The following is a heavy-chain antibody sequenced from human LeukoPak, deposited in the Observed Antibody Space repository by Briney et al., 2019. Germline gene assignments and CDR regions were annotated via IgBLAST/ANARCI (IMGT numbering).Heavy chain of an antibody. Sequence: GGSLRLSCAASGFTFSSYSMNWVRQAPGKGLEWVSYISRRSSTIYQTDSVKGRFTISRDDAKNSLYLQMNSLRDEDTAVYYCARDLIGRYTFDYCGQGTLVTVSS. CDR1: GFTFSSYS. CDR3: ARDLIGRYTFDY. D-gene: IGHD3-10*01. V-gene: IGHV3-48*02. CDR2: ISRRSSTI. J-gene: IGHJ4*02.